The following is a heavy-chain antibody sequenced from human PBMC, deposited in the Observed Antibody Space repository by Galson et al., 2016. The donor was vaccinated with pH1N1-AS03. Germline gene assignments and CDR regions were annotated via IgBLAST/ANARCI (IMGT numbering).Heavy chain of an antibody. CDR3: ARCGVSSSIDY. J-gene: IGHJ4*02. Sequence: SETLSLTCIVSGGSLKSSYWNWIRQSPGKGLEWIGHIYFSGKTKYNPSLKDRVTISLDTSDNVVSLELTSVTSADTAVYYCARCGVSSSIDYRGRGTLVIVSS. D-gene: IGHD6-6*01. CDR1: GGSLKSSY. CDR2: IYFSGKT. V-gene: IGHV4-59*01.